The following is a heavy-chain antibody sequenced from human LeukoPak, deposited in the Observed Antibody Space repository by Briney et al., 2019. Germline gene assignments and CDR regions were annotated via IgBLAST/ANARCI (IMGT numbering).Heavy chain of an antibody. D-gene: IGHD3-22*01. V-gene: IGHV1-18*04. Sequence: ASVRVSCKASGYTFTGYYMHWVRQAPGQGLEWMGWISAYNGNTNYAQKLQGRVTTTTDTSTSTAYMELRSLRSDDTAVYYCARVIGPFDYWGQGTLVTVSS. CDR3: ARVIGPFDY. CDR1: GYTFTGYY. J-gene: IGHJ4*02. CDR2: ISAYNGNT.